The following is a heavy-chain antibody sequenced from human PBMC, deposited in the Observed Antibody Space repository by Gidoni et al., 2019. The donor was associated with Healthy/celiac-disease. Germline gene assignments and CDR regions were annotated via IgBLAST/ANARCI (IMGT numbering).Heavy chain of an antibody. CDR1: GFSLSTSGVG. Sequence: QITLKESGPTLVKPTQTLTLTCTFSGFSLSTSGVGVGWIRQPPGKALEWLALIYWNDDKRYSPSLKSRLTITKDTSKNQVVLTMTNMDPVDTATYYCARPSSSDAFDIWGQGTMVTVSS. J-gene: IGHJ3*02. V-gene: IGHV2-5*01. CDR2: IYWNDDK. D-gene: IGHD2-2*01. CDR3: ARPSSSDAFDI.